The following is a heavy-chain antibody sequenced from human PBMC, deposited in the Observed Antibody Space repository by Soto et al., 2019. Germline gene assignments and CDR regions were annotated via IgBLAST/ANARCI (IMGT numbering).Heavy chain of an antibody. V-gene: IGHV3-23*01. CDR1: GFTFSRHA. J-gene: IGHJ4*02. D-gene: IGHD6-13*01. CDR3: AKVSSSWYAGFFDL. CDR2: LSDSGGSI. Sequence: SLRLSCTASGFTFSRHAMTWVRQAPGKGLEWVSGLSDSGGSIYYADSVKGRFTISRDNSMNTLYLQMNTLRAEDTAIYYCAKVSSSWYAGFFDLWGQGTLVTVS.